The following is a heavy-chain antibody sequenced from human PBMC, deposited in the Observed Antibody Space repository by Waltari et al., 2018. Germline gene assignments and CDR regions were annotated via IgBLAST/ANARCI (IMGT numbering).Heavy chain of an antibody. CDR1: GGSFSGYY. D-gene: IGHD6-13*01. V-gene: IGHV4-34*01. CDR3: ARAVKSPYSSSWYGWFFDY. CDR2: INHSGST. J-gene: IGHJ4*02. Sequence: QVQLQQWGAGLLKPSETLSLTCAVYGGSFSGYYWSWIRQPPGKGLDWIGEINHSGSTNYNPSLKSRVTISVDTSKNQFSLKLSSVTAADTAVYYCARAVKSPYSSSWYGWFFDYWGQGTLVIVSS.